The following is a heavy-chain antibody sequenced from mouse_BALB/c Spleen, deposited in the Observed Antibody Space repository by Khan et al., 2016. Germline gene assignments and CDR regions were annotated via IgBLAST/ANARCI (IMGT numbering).Heavy chain of an antibody. CDR1: GFDFRRYW. V-gene: IGHV4-1*02. D-gene: IGHD1-1*01. J-gene: IGHJ3*01. CDR3: ARAGYYGYLAY. Sequence: EVKLLESGGGLVQPGGSLKLSCAASGFDFRRYWMSWVRQAPGKGLEWIGEINPDSRTINYTPSLKDKFTISRDNAKNTLYLQMSKVRYEDTALYYCARAGYYGYLAYWGQGTLVSVSA. CDR2: INPDSRTI.